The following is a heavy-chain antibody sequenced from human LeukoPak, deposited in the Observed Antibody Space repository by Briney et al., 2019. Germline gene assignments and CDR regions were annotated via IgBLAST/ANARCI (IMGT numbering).Heavy chain of an antibody. V-gene: IGHV3-7*01. CDR2: IKVDGTDK. CDR3: TTIGGLGTDDY. D-gene: IGHD7-27*01. J-gene: IGHJ4*02. Sequence: GGSLRLSCAASGFGFSNYWMSWVRQPPGKGLERVAYIKVDGTDKYYLDSVEGRFTISRDNAKNSLYLQMNRLRAEDTAVYYCTTIGGLGTDDYWGQGTLVTVPS. CDR1: GFGFSNYW.